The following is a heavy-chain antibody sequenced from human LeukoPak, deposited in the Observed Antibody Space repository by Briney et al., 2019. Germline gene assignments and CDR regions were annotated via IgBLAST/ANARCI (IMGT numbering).Heavy chain of an antibody. CDR3: AREYSSSWYYRYYYFDY. Sequence: VASVKVSCKASGGTFSSYAISWVRQAPGQGLEWMGGIIPIFGTANYAQKFQGRVTITADESTSTAYMELSSLRSEDTAVYYCAREYSSSWYYRYYYFDYWGQGTLVTVSS. CDR1: GGTFSSYA. CDR2: IIPIFGTA. V-gene: IGHV1-69*13. J-gene: IGHJ4*02. D-gene: IGHD6-13*01.